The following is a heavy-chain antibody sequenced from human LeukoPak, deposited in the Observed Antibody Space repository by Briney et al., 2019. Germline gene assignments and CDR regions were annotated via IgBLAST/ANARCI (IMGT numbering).Heavy chain of an antibody. V-gene: IGHV3-30*03. CDR2: ISYDGSNK. CDR1: GFTFSSYG. CDR3: ARSDFFDY. Sequence: GGSLRLSCAASGFTFSSYGMHWVRQAPGKGLEWVAVISYDGSNKYYADSVKGLFTISRDNSKNTLYLQMNSLRAEDTAVYYCARSDFFDYWGQGTLVTVSS. J-gene: IGHJ4*02.